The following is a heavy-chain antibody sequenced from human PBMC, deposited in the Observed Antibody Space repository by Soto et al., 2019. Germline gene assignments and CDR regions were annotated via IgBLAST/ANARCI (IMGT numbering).Heavy chain of an antibody. CDR2: IYYTGTA. D-gene: IGHD2-15*01. CDR1: GGSISPYY. CDR3: AKPPADGDSGYSFEF. Sequence: PSETLSLTCTVSGGSISPYYWSWLRQSPGKGLEWLGYIYYTGTADYNPSLENRVTLSVDTSTNRFSLELTSVTPADTAVFYCAKPPADGDSGYSFEFWGPGTLVPVSS. J-gene: IGHJ4*02. V-gene: IGHV4-59*01.